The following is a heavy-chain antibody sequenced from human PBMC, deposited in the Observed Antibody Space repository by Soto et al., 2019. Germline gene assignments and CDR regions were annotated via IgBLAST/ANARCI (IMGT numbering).Heavy chain of an antibody. V-gene: IGHV3-53*02. CDR3: ARSVGSYENWFDP. CDR1: GFTVSSNY. CDR2: IYSGGST. Sequence: EVQLVETGGGLIQPGGSLRLSCAASGFTVSSNYMSWVRQAPGKGLEWVSVIYSGGSTYYADSVKGRFTISRDNSKNTLYLQMNGLRAEDTAVYYCARSVGSYENWFDPWGQGTLVTVSS. J-gene: IGHJ5*02. D-gene: IGHD2-15*01.